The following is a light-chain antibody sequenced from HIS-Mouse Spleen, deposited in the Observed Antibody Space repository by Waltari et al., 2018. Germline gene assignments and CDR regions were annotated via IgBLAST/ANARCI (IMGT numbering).Light chain of an antibody. Sequence: SYELTQPPSVSVSPGQTARNSCSGGALPKQYAYWYHQKSGQAPVLVIYEASKRPSGIPERFSGSSSGTMATLTISGAQVEDEADYYCYSTDSSGNHRVFGGGTKLTVL. CDR3: YSTDSSGNHRV. V-gene: IGLV3-10*01. CDR1: ALPKQY. J-gene: IGLJ2*01. CDR2: EAS.